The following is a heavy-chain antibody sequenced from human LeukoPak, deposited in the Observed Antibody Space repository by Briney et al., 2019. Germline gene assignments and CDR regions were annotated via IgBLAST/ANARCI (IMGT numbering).Heavy chain of an antibody. J-gene: IGHJ4*02. D-gene: IGHD3-22*01. CDR1: GGTFSSYA. CDR3: ARNYYDSSSYRYYFDY. CDR2: IIPIFGTA. V-gene: IGHV1-69*13. Sequence: ASVKVSCTASGGTFSSYAISWVRQAPGQGLEWMGGIIPIFGTANYAQKFQGRVTITADESTSTAYMELSSLRSEDTAVYYCARNYYDSSSYRYYFDYWGQGTLVTVSS.